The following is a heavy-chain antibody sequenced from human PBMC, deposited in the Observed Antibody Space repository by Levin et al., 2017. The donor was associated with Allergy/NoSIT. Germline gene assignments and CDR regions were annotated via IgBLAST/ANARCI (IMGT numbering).Heavy chain of an antibody. D-gene: IGHD7-27*01. CDR1: GFILRTSD. V-gene: IGHV3-48*01. CDR2: ITRTSRTI. CDR3: VTDESGDEDFDY. Sequence: GGSLRLSCAASGFILRTSDMNWVRQAPGKGLEWISFITRTSRTISYADSVKGRFTVSRDNAKNSLNLDMNSLRAEDTAVYYCVTDESGDEDFDYWGQGTLVTVSS. J-gene: IGHJ4*02.